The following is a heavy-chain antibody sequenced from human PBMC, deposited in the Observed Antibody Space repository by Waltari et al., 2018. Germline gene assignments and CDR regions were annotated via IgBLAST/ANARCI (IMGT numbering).Heavy chain of an antibody. Sequence: EVQLVESGGGLIQPGGSLRLSCAASGFTVSSTYMSWVRPAPGKGLELVSVIYSGGSTYYADSVKGRFTISRDNSKNTLYLQMNSLRAEDTAVYYCARELRGYSYGYDYWGQGTLVTVSS. D-gene: IGHD5-18*01. CDR3: ARELRGYSYGYDY. V-gene: IGHV3-53*01. CDR1: GFTVSSTY. CDR2: IYSGGST. J-gene: IGHJ4*02.